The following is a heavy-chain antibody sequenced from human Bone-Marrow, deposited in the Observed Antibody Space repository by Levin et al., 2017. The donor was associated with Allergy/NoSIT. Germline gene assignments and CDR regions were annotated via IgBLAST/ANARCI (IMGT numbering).Heavy chain of an antibody. CDR2: ISYDGGTK. CDR1: GFTFSSYA. Sequence: GESLKISCAASGFTFSSYAMHWVRHAPGKGLEWVALISYDGGTKYYADSVQGRFIISRDNSQKTLYLQLSSLRLEDTAMYFCAKDLGDGYNAWGAFDVWGQGTIVTVSS. D-gene: IGHD5-24*01. CDR3: AKDLGDGYNAWGAFDV. J-gene: IGHJ3*01. V-gene: IGHV3-30-3*02.